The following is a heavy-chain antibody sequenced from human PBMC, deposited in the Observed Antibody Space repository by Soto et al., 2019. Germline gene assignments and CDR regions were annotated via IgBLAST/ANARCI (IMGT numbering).Heavy chain of an antibody. CDR3: ARISSLVSSGYSYADDY. CDR1: GYTFTSYA. D-gene: IGHD5-18*01. V-gene: IGHV1-3*01. Sequence: ASVKVSCKASGYTFTSYAMHWVRQAPGQRLEWMGWINAGNGNTKYSQKFQGRVTITRDTSASTAYMELSSLRSEDTAVYYCARISSLVSSGYSYADDYWGQGTLVTVSS. CDR2: INAGNGNT. J-gene: IGHJ4*02.